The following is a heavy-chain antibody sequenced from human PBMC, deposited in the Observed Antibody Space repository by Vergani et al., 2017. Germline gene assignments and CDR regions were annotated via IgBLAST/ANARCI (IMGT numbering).Heavy chain of an antibody. J-gene: IGHJ6*02. CDR3: ARDSRPGYCSSTSCYKDYYYGMDV. V-gene: IGHV3-66*01. D-gene: IGHD2-2*02. CDR1: GFTFSSYA. Sequence: EVQLLESGGGLVQPGGSLRLSCAASGFTFSSYAMHWVRQAPGKGLEWVAVIYSGGSTYYADSVKGRFTIARDNSKNTLYLQMNSLRAEDTAVYYCARDSRPGYCSSTSCYKDYYYGMDVWGQGTTVTVSS. CDR2: IYSGGST.